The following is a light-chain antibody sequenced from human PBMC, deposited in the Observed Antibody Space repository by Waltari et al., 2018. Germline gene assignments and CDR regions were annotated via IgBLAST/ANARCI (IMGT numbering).Light chain of an antibody. CDR3: QAWGDSVAV. J-gene: IGLJ2*01. CDR1: RLGEKY. V-gene: IGLV3-1*01. CDR2: QDD. Sequence: SYELTQPPSVSVFPGQTASIACSGDRLGEKYTFLYQMKPGQSPQLLMFQDDRRPSGIAERFCGSNAGNTATLTSSGTQAMDEDDYYCQAWGDSVAVFGGGTKLTVL.